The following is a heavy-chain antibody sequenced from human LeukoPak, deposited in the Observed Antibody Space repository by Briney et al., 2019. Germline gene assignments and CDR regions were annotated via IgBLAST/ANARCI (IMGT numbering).Heavy chain of an antibody. Sequence: GGSLRLSCAASGFTFRSYEMNWVRQAPGKGLEWVSYITSSGNTIYYADSVKGRFTISRDNAKNSLYLQMNSLRAEDTAVYYCARANYYDISGYDYWDQGTLVTVSS. D-gene: IGHD3-22*01. CDR1: GFTFRSYE. CDR3: ARANYYDISGYDY. V-gene: IGHV3-48*03. J-gene: IGHJ4*02. CDR2: ITSSGNTI.